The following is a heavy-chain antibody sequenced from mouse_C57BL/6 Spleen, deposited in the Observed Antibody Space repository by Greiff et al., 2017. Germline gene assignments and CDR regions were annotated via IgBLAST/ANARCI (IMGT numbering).Heavy chain of an antibody. CDR3: ARSGGNFHFDY. Sequence: VQLQQSGPELVKPGASVKISCKASGYPFTDYYMNWVKQSHGKSLEWIGDINPNNGGTSYNQKFKGKATLSVDKSSSTAYMELRSLTSEDSAVYYCARSGGNFHFDYWGQGTTLTVSS. CDR1: GYPFTDYY. J-gene: IGHJ2*01. D-gene: IGHD2-1*01. V-gene: IGHV1-26*01. CDR2: INPNNGGT.